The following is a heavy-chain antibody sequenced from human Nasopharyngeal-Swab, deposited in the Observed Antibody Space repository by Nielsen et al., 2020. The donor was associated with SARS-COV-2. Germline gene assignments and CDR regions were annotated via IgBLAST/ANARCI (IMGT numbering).Heavy chain of an antibody. V-gene: IGHV1-18*01. CDR1: GYTFTSSA. Sequence: ASVKVSCKPSGYTFTSSAISWLRQAPGQGLEWMGWISAYNGNTNYAQKLQGRVTMTTDTSTSTAYMELRSLSSDDTAVYYCASDSLYYDFWSGSDYYYYGMDVWGQGTTVTVSS. D-gene: IGHD3-3*01. CDR3: ASDSLYYDFWSGSDYYYYGMDV. CDR2: ISAYNGNT. J-gene: IGHJ6*02.